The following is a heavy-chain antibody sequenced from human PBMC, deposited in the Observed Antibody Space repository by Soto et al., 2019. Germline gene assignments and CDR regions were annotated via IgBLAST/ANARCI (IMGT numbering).Heavy chain of an antibody. D-gene: IGHD3-10*02. J-gene: IGHJ4*02. CDR2: INHSGST. CDR1: GGSFSGYY. CDR3: ARGGVRPFDY. V-gene: IGHV4-34*01. Sequence: QVQLQQWGAGLLKPSETLSLTCAVYGGSFSGYYWSWIRQPPGKGLEWIGEINHSGSTNYNPSLKSRVTIPVDPSRNQCALKLNSVTAADTAVYYCARGGVRPFDYWGQGTLVNVSS.